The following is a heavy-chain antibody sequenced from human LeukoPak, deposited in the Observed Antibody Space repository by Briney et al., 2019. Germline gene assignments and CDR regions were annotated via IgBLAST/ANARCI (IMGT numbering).Heavy chain of an antibody. CDR1: GFTFSSSW. CDR3: ARDPGYESWSPFWGGMDV. Sequence: PGGSLRLSCAASGFTFSSSWMHWFRQAPGKGLVWVSRITRDGSSTTYADSVKGRFTTSRDNAKNTLYLQMDSLRDDDAAVYYCARDPGYESWSPFWGGMDVWGNGTTVIVPS. D-gene: IGHD3-16*01. CDR2: ITRDGSST. V-gene: IGHV3-74*01. J-gene: IGHJ6*04.